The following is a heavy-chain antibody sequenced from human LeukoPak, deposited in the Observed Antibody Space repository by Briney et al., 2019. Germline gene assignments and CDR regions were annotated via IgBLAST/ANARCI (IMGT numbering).Heavy chain of an antibody. D-gene: IGHD3-22*01. V-gene: IGHV3-23*01. CDR1: GVTFSSYA. J-gene: IGHJ4*02. CDR2: ITGSGSRT. CDR3: AKDIETPPYDSSYFDY. Sequence: PGGSLRLSCAASGVTFSSYAMSWVRQAPGRGLEWVSGITGSGSRTYYGDSVKGRFTISRDNSKNTLYLQMNSLRAEDTAVYYCAKDIETPPYDSSYFDYWGQGTLVTVSS.